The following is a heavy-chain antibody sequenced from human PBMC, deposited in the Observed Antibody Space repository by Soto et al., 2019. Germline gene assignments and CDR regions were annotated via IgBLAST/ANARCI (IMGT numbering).Heavy chain of an antibody. CDR1: GFTFSSYG. CDR2: ISGSGGST. D-gene: IGHD4-17*01. Sequence: GGSLRLSCAASGFTFSSYGMHWVRQAPGKGLEWVSAISGSGGSTYYADSVKGRFTISRDNSKNTLYLQMNSLRAEDTAVYYCAKDPKDYELDYWGQGTLVTVSS. CDR3: AKDPKDYELDY. V-gene: IGHV3-23*01. J-gene: IGHJ4*02.